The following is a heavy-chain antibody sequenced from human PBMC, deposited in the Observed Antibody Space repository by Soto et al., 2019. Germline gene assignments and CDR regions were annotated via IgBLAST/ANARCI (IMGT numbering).Heavy chain of an antibody. CDR3: ARDRQLDLTGGY. CDR2: ISYDGSNK. Sequence: PGGSLRLSCAASGFTFSSYAMHWVRQAPGKGLEWVAVISYDGSNKYYADSVKGRFTISRDNSKNTLYLQMNSLRAEDTAVYYCARDRQLDLTGGYWGQGTLVTVSS. V-gene: IGHV3-30-3*01. CDR1: GFTFSSYA. D-gene: IGHD1-1*01. J-gene: IGHJ4*02.